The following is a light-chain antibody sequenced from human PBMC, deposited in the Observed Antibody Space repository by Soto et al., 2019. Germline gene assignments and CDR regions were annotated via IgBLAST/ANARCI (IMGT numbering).Light chain of an antibody. V-gene: IGLV2-8*01. J-gene: IGLJ3*02. CDR1: NSDVGGYNY. CDR3: NSFAGSGQGV. Sequence: QSALTQPPSASGSPGQSVTISCTGTNSDVGGYNYVSWYQQYPGKAPKLLIYEVTKRPSGVPDRFSGSKSGNTAYLAVSGLQAEDEGDYYCNSFAGSGQGVFGGGTKLTVL. CDR2: EVT.